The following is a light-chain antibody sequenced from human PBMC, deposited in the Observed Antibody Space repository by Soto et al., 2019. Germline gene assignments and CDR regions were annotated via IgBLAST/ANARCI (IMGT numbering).Light chain of an antibody. J-gene: IGKJ1*01. CDR1: QSISSSH. CDR3: QQDYDFPWT. CDR2: GAS. Sequence: DIVMTQSPATLSLSPGERATLSCGASQSISSSHLSWYQQKPGQAPRLLIYGASTRATGIPPRFSGRGSGTDFTLTISSLQPEDFAVYYCQQDYDFPWTFGQGTKVEIK. V-gene: IGKV3D-7*01.